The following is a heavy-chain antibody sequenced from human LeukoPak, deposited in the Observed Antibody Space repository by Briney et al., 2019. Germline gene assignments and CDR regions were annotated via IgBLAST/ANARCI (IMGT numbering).Heavy chain of an antibody. CDR2: IKQEGSVK. CDR1: GFTFSSYW. V-gene: IGHV3-7*01. Sequence: GGSLRLSCAASGFTFSSYWMTWVRQAPGRGLEWVANIKQEGSVKHYVDSVKGRFTISRDNAKNSLYLQMNSLRGEDTAVYYCARDGGYDSSGYYYDPSFDYWGQGTLVTVSS. CDR3: ARDGGYDSSGYYYDPSFDY. J-gene: IGHJ4*02. D-gene: IGHD3-22*01.